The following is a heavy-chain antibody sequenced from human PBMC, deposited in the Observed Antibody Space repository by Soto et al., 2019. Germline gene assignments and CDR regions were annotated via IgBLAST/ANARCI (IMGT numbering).Heavy chain of an antibody. Sequence: QVQLQESGPGLVKPSQTLSLPCTVSGGSISSGDYYWSWIRQPPGKGLEWIGYIYYSGSTYYNPSLKSRVTISVDTSKNQFSLKPSSVTAADTAVYYCARWIQLWLHIDYWGQGTLVTVSS. D-gene: IGHD5-18*01. CDR1: GGSISSGDYY. J-gene: IGHJ4*02. CDR3: ARWIQLWLHIDY. CDR2: IYYSGST. V-gene: IGHV4-30-4*01.